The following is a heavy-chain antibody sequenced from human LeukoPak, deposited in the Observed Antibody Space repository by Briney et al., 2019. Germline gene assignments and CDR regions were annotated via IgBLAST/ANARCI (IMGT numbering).Heavy chain of an antibody. Sequence: SQTLSLTCTVSGGSISTGGYYWSWIRQHPGKGLEWIGYIYYSGSTNYNPSLKSRVTISVDTSKNQFSLKLSSVTAADTAVYYCARGHYYGSGSYYIAYWGQGTLVTVSS. CDR3: ARGHYYGSGSYYIAY. J-gene: IGHJ4*02. CDR1: GGSISTGGYY. CDR2: IYYSGST. D-gene: IGHD3-10*01. V-gene: IGHV4-61*08.